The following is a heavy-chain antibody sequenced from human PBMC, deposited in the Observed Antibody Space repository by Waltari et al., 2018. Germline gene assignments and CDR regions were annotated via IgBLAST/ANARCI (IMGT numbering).Heavy chain of an antibody. J-gene: IGHJ3*01. CDR1: GDTFNRYA. CDR3: ALSPQQLLAFDF. CDR2: VVPVLQMT. D-gene: IGHD6-13*01. Sequence: QVQVMQSGAEMKQPGSSVKVSCTVSGDTFNRYAVSWVRQAPGQGLEWMGRVVPVLQMTNYAQRFRRRVTLTASTSATTAFMDLSGLRSEDTAVYYCALSPQQLLAFDFWGQGTMVTVSS. V-gene: IGHV1-69*04.